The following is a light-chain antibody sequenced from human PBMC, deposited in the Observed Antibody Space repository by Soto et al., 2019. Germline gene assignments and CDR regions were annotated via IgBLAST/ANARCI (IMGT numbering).Light chain of an antibody. CDR3: QRYNWSPAFT. CDR1: QSVSNS. CDR2: NAS. V-gene: IGKV3-11*01. Sequence: EIVLTQSPAALSLSPGERATLSCRASQSVSNSLAWYQQRPGQAPRLLIYNASNWATGIPARFSSSGSGTAFTLPISGLEPEDFAVYYCQRYNWSPAFTFGPGTKVAIK. J-gene: IGKJ3*01.